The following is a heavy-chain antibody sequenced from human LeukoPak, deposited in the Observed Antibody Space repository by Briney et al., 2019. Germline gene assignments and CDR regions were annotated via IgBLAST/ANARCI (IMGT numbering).Heavy chain of an antibody. D-gene: IGHD5-24*01. V-gene: IGHV3-13*01. J-gene: IGHJ6*02. Sequence: GGSLRLSCAASGFTFSSYDMHWVRQATGKGLEWVSAIGTAGDTYYPGSVKGRFTISRENAKNSLYLQMNSLRAEDTAVYYCARGDGWDYYGMDVWGQGTTVTVSS. CDR3: ARGDGWDYYGMDV. CDR2: IGTAGDT. CDR1: GFTFSSYD.